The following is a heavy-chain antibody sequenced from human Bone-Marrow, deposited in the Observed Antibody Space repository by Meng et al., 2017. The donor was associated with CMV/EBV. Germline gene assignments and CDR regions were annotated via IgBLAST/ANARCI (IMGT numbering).Heavy chain of an antibody. CDR3: ASLAAAVTLYNYFDP. CDR1: GGSISSYY. Sequence: SETLSLTCTVSGGSISSYYWSWIRQPPGKGLEWIGYIYYSGSTNYNPSLKSRVTISVDTSKNQFSLKLSTVTAADTGAYYCASLAAAVTLYNYFDPWGQGTLVTVSS. D-gene: IGHD6-13*01. V-gene: IGHV4-59*01. CDR2: IYYSGST. J-gene: IGHJ5*02.